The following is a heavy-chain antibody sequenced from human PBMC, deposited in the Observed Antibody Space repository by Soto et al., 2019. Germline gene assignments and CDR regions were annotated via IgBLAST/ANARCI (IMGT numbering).Heavy chain of an antibody. CDR2: ISSSGSTI. V-gene: IGHV3-48*03. CDR3: ARVAAADGYSSGWYLDY. Sequence: PGGSLRLSCAASGFTFSSYEMNWFRQAPGKGLEWVSYISSSGSTIYYADSVKGRFTISRDNAKNSLYLQMNSLRAEDTAVYYCARVAAADGYSSGWYLDYWGQGTLVTVSS. J-gene: IGHJ4*02. CDR1: GFTFSSYE. D-gene: IGHD6-19*01.